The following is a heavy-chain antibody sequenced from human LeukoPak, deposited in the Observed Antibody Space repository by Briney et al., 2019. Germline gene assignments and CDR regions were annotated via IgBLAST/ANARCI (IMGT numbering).Heavy chain of an antibody. V-gene: IGHV4-59*01. J-gene: IGHJ6*02. CDR3: ARVEIGAANRQWYGMDV. Sequence: SETLSLTCTISGGSISSYYWSWIRQPPGKGLEWIGYVDYRGNTNYNPSLKSRVTISIDTSKSLFSLKLNSVTAADTAVYYCARVEIGAANRQWYGMDVWGQGTTVTVSS. D-gene: IGHD2-15*01. CDR2: VDYRGNT. CDR1: GGSISSYY.